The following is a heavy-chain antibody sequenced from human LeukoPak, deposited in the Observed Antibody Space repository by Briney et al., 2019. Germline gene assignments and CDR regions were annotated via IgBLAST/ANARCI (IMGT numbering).Heavy chain of an antibody. Sequence: AGGSLRLSCAASGFTFSSYSMNWARQAPGKGLEWVAGINHNGNVNYYVDSVKGRFTISRDNAKNSLYLQMSNLRAEDTAVYFCARGGGLDVWGQGATVTVSS. J-gene: IGHJ6*02. D-gene: IGHD3-16*01. CDR1: GFTFSSYS. CDR2: INHNGNVN. CDR3: ARGGGLDV. V-gene: IGHV3-7*03.